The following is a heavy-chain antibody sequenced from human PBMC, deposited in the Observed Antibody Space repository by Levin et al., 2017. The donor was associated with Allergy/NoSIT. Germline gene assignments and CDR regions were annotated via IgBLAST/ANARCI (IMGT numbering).Heavy chain of an antibody. CDR2: INHSGST. Sequence: PSETLSLTCAVYGGSFSGYYWSWIRQPPGKGLEWIGEINHSGSTNYNPSLKSRVTISVDTSKNQFSLKLSSVTAADTAVYYCARIPTKRDRADYWGQGTLVTVSS. J-gene: IGHJ4*02. V-gene: IGHV4-34*01. D-gene: IGHD2-8*01. CDR1: GGSFSGYY. CDR3: ARIPTKRDRADY.